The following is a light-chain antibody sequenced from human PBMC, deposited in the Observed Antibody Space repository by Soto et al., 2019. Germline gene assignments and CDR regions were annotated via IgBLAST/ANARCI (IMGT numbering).Light chain of an antibody. CDR3: QQLFTYPPT. CDR2: GAS. CDR1: QGIINY. Sequence: IQLTQSPASLSASMGDRVTITCRASQGIINYLAWYQQNPVKAPTLLIYGASTLQGGVPSRFSGSGSGTDFTLTVSSLQPEDLATYYCQQLFTYPPTFGPGTKVDIK. V-gene: IGKV1-9*01. J-gene: IGKJ3*01.